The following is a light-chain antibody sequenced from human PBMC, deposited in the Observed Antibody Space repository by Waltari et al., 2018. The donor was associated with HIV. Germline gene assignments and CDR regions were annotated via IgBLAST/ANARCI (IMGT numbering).Light chain of an antibody. CDR2: QNN. J-gene: IGLJ1*01. V-gene: IGLV3-1*01. CDR1: NLGEKY. Sequence: SYELTQPPSVSVSPGQTGSISCSGDNLGEKYACWFQQKPGQYPVMVIYQNNKRPSGIPERFSGSNSGNTATLTISGTQAMDEADYYCQAWDSSTVVFGTGTKVTVL. CDR3: QAWDSSTVV.